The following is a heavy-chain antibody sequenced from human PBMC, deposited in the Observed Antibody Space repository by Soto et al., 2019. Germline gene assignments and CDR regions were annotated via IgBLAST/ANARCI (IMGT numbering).Heavy chain of an antibody. J-gene: IGHJ4*02. CDR3: ASGGYYYDY. D-gene: IGHD3-22*01. Sequence: SETLSLTCAVYGGSFSGYYWSWIRQPPGKGLEWIGEINHSGSTNYNPSLKSRVTISVDTSKNQFSLKLSSVTAADTAVYYCASGGYYYDYWGQGTLVTVSS. CDR2: INHSGST. CDR1: GGSFSGYY. V-gene: IGHV4-34*01.